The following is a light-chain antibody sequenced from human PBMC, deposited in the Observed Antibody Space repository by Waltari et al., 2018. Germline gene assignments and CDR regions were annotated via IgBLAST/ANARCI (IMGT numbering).Light chain of an antibody. CDR3: YQQSSGYS. CDR2: SAS. CDR1: QSVSSY. Sequence: VILTQSPATLSLSPGERATLSCRASQSVSSYLAWYQQKPGQVPRLLIHSASSRATGIPDRFSGSGSGTEFTLTISSLEPEDVGVYHCYQQSSGYSFGQGTKVEIK. V-gene: IGKV3-11*01. J-gene: IGKJ2*03.